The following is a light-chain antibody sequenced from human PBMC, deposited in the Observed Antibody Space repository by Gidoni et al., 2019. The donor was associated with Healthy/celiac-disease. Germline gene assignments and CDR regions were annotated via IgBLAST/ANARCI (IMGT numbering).Light chain of an antibody. CDR2: DAS. CDR3: QQRSNWPPTLT. V-gene: IGKV3-11*01. Sequence: EIELTQSPATLSLSPGERATLPCRASQSVSSYLAWYQQQPGQAPSLLIYDASNRATGIPARFSGSGSGTDFTLTISSLEPEDFAVYYCQQRSNWPPTLTFGQGTKVEIK. J-gene: IGKJ1*01. CDR1: QSVSSY.